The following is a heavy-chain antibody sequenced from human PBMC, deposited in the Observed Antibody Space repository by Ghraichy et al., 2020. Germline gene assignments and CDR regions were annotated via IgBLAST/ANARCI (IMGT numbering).Heavy chain of an antibody. D-gene: IGHD5-18*01. CDR2: IYYSGST. J-gene: IGHJ2*01. CDR3: TRGGYSYGSGTYWYFDL. CDR1: GGSIRSYY. Sequence: SETLSLTCTVSGGSIRSYYWSWIRQPPGKGLEWIGYIYYSGSTNYNPSLKSRVTISVDTSKNQFSLNLSSVTAADTAVYYCTRGGYSYGSGTYWYFDLGGRGTLVTVSS. V-gene: IGHV4-59*01.